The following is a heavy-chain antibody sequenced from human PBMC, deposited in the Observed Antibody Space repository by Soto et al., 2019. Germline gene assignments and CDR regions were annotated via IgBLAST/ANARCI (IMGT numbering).Heavy chain of an antibody. CDR3: ARDRGGYLPYYYYGMDV. J-gene: IGHJ6*02. Sequence: SETLSLTCTASGGSISSYYWSWIRQPPGKGLEWIGYIYYSGSTNYNPSLKSRVTISVDTSKNQFSLKLSSVTAADTAVYYCARDRGGYLPYYYYGMDVWGQGTTVTVSS. V-gene: IGHV4-59*01. CDR1: GGSISSYY. CDR2: IYYSGST. D-gene: IGHD3-10*01.